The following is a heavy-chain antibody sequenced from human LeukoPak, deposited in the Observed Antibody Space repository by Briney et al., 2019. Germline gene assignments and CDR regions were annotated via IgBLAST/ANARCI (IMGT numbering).Heavy chain of an antibody. CDR2: IKRKIDGETT. J-gene: IGHJ4*02. V-gene: IGHV3-15*01. CDR1: GFTFSIYA. CDR3: TTLSFVWFGDDY. D-gene: IGHD3-10*01. Sequence: GGSLRLSCAASGFTFSIYALSWVRQAPGKGLEWVGRIKRKIDGETTDYAAPVKGRFTISRDDSKSTLYLQMNSLKSEDTAVYYCTTLSFVWFGDDYWGQGTLVTVSS.